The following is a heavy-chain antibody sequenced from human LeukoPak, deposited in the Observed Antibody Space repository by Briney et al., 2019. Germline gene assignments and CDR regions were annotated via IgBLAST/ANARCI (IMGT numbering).Heavy chain of an antibody. Sequence: GGSLRLSCVASGLTVSNHWMSWVRQAPGKGLEWVANIREERGQEYYVDSVKGRFTISKNSAKNSLYLQMNTLRVEDTAMYYCARDLGIVYYYGMDVWGQGTTVIVSS. V-gene: IGHV3-7*03. D-gene: IGHD7-27*01. J-gene: IGHJ6*02. CDR1: GLTVSNHW. CDR2: IREERGQE. CDR3: ARDLGIVYYYGMDV.